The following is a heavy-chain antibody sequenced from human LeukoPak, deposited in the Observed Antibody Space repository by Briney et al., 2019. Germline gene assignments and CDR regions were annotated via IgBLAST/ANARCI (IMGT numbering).Heavy chain of an antibody. V-gene: IGHV3-11*04. CDR3: ARDLRFYYMDV. D-gene: IGHD5/OR15-5a*01. Sequence: GESLRLSCAASGFTVSSNHMSWVRQAPGKGLEWVSYISSSGSTIYYADSVKGRFTISRDNAKNSLYLQMNSLRAEDTAVYYCARDLRFYYMDVWGKGTTVTVSS. J-gene: IGHJ6*03. CDR1: GFTVSSNH. CDR2: ISSSGSTI.